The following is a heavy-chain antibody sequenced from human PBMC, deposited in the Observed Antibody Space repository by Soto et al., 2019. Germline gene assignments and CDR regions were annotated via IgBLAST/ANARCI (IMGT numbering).Heavy chain of an antibody. CDR1: GYTFTSYG. CDR3: AREGYYCSGGSCYSEGWFDP. CDR2: ISAYNGNT. Sequence: QVQLVQSGAEVKKPGASVKVSCKASGYTFTSYGISWVRQAPGQGLEWMGWISAYNGNTNYAQKRQGRVTMTTDTSTSTAYMELRSPRSDETAEYYCAREGYYCSGGSCYSEGWFDPWGQGTLVTVSS. V-gene: IGHV1-18*01. J-gene: IGHJ5*02. D-gene: IGHD2-15*01.